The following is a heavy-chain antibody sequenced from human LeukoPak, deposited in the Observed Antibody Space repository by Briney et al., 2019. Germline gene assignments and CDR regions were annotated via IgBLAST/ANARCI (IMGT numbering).Heavy chain of an antibody. Sequence: ASVKVSCKASGGTFSSYAISWVRPAPGQGLEGMGGIIPIFGTANFAQKLQGRVTITADQSASTAYMELSSLRSEDTAVYYCARDWRTIAPAHWGQGTLLPVFS. V-gene: IGHV1-69*13. CDR2: IIPIFGTA. CDR3: ARDWRTIAPAH. CDR1: GGTFSSYA. J-gene: IGHJ4*02. D-gene: IGHD6-13*01.